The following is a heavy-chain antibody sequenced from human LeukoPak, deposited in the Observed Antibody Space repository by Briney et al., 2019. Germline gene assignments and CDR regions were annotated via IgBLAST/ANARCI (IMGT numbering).Heavy chain of an antibody. D-gene: IGHD4-17*01. CDR1: GGSISSYY. Sequence: SSETLSLTCTVSGGSISSYYWSWIRQPAGKGLEWVGRIFASGSTNYNPSLKSRVTISVDTSKNQFSLKLSSVTAADTAVYYCARDKRYGDYYFDYWGQGTLVTVSS. V-gene: IGHV4-4*07. CDR2: IFASGST. CDR3: ARDKRYGDYYFDY. J-gene: IGHJ4*02.